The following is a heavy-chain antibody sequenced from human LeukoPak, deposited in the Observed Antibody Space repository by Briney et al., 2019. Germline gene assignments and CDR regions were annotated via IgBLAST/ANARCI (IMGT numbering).Heavy chain of an antibody. J-gene: IGHJ4*02. CDR2: IKQDGSKK. CDR3: ARVPQYYYDSSGTWYYFDY. CDR1: GFTFSSYW. V-gene: IGHV3-7*01. D-gene: IGHD3-22*01. Sequence: GGSLRLSCAASGFTFSSYWMSWVRQAPGKGLEWVANIKQDGSKKYYVDSVKGRFTISRDNAKNSLYLQMNSLRAEDTAVYYCARVPQYYYDSSGTWYYFDYWGQGTLVTVSS.